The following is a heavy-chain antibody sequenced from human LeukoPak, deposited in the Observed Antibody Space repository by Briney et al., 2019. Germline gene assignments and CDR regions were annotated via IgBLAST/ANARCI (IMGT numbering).Heavy chain of an antibody. CDR1: GFTFSTCA. CDR3: ARGHYGMDV. J-gene: IGHJ6*02. CDR2: ILNSGDTI. V-gene: IGHV3-48*04. Sequence: GSLRLSCAASGFTFSTCAMHWVRQAPGKGLEWVSYILNSGDTIYYADSVKGRFTISRDNAKNSVYLQMNSLRADDTAVYYCARGHYGMDVWGQGTTVTVSS.